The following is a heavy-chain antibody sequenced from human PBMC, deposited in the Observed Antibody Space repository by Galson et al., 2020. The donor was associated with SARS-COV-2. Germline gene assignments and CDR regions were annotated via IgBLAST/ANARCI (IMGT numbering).Heavy chain of an antibody. Sequence: GGSLRLSCAASGFTFSSSAMHWVRQAPGKGLEWVAIISYDGTTIYKSDSVKGRFTISRDISKNILYLQMNRLRPEDTGVYYWARETDDDSSSWYDHWGQGTLVTVSP. CDR3: ARETDDDSSSWYDH. CDR2: ISYDGTTI. J-gene: IGHJ5*02. V-gene: IGHV3-30*04. D-gene: IGHD3-22*01. CDR1: GFTFSSSA.